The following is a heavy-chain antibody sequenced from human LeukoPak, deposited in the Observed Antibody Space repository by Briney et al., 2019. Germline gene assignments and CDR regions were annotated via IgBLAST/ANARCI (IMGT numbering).Heavy chain of an antibody. Sequence: GGSLRLSCAASGFTFSSYGMHWVRQAPGKGLEWVAVIWYDGSNKYCADSVKGRFTISRDNSKNTLYLQMNSLRAEDTAVYYCARDGYSSSSSLYYFDYWGQGTLVTVSS. V-gene: IGHV3-33*01. CDR2: IWYDGSNK. D-gene: IGHD6-6*01. CDR1: GFTFSSYG. CDR3: ARDGYSSSSSLYYFDY. J-gene: IGHJ4*02.